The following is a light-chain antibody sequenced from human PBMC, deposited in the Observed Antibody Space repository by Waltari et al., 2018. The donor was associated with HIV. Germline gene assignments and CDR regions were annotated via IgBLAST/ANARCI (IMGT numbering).Light chain of an antibody. Sequence: DIQMTQSPSSLSASVGDRITITCRASQDLSSYLAWFQQKPGEAPKSLIYAVSTLQSGVPSKFRGSGSGTDFTLTINSLHSEDVATYYCQQYKSYPLTFGQGTRLEIK. J-gene: IGKJ5*01. CDR2: AVS. CDR1: QDLSSY. V-gene: IGKV1-16*02. CDR3: QQYKSYPLT.